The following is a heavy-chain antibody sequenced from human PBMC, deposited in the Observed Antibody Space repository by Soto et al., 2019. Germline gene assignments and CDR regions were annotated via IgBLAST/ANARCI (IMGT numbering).Heavy chain of an antibody. CDR1: GFSLSTSGVG. J-gene: IGHJ4*02. Sequence: QITLKESGPTLVKPTQTLTLTCTFSGFSLSTSGVGVGWIRQPPGQALEWLAVIYWADTKHYSPSLKSRLTITKDTSKSQVVLTMTNTDPVDTATYHCAHKGYGDYPIDYWGQGTLVTVSS. CDR2: IYWADTK. V-gene: IGHV2-5*02. CDR3: AHKGYGDYPIDY. D-gene: IGHD4-17*01.